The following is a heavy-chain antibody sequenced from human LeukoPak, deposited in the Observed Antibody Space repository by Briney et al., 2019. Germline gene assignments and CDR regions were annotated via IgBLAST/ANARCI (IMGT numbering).Heavy chain of an antibody. D-gene: IGHD3-16*01. CDR2: ISPGGGPE. J-gene: IGHJ4*02. Sequence: GGTLRLSCAGSGFPFSSYGMNWVRQAPGKGLEWVSGISPGGGPEYYADSVKGRFTISRDDSKNTMHLQINNLRAEDTAVYYCAKDGAWFDDWGQGILVTVSS. V-gene: IGHV3-23*01. CDR3: AKDGAWFDD. CDR1: GFPFSSYG.